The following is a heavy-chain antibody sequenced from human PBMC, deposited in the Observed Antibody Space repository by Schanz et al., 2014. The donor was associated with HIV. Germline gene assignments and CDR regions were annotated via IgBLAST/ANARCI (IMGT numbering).Heavy chain of an antibody. Sequence: VQLVESGGGLVKPGGSLRLSCAASGVTLRNAWMSWVRQAPGKGLEWVAVISYDGSNQYYADSVKGRFTISRDNSKNTLSLQMNGLRAEDTAVYYCAKGGSDWTPGPIWCQHWGQGTLVTVSS. CDR1: GVTLRNAW. V-gene: IGHV3-30*18. CDR2: ISYDGSNQ. CDR3: AKGGSDWTPGPIWCQH. D-gene: IGHD6-19*01. J-gene: IGHJ1*01.